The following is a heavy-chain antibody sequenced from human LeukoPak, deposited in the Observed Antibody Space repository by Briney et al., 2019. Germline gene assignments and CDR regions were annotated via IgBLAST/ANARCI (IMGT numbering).Heavy chain of an antibody. CDR3: AKSPLVTLRYFQH. D-gene: IGHD1-26*01. Sequence: PGGSLRLSCAASGFTFNNYAMSWVRQAPGKGLEWVSLINGGGDATKYADSVKGRFTISRDNSKNTLSLQMNSLRVEDTAVYYCAKSPLVTLRYFQHWGQGTLVTVSS. V-gene: IGHV3-23*01. J-gene: IGHJ1*01. CDR2: INGGGDAT. CDR1: GFTFNNYA.